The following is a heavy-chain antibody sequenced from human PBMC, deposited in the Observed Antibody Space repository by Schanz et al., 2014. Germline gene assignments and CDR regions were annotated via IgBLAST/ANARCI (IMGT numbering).Heavy chain of an antibody. D-gene: IGHD3-16*02. CDR3: ARDNRYYLLDY. V-gene: IGHV3-64*01. CDR1: GFTASSHS. Sequence: EVQLVESGGGLIQPGGSLRLSCAASGFTASSHSMNWVRQAPGKGLEYVSSISSKGDMTFYGNSVKGRFTISRDNSKNTLYLQLGSLSAEDTAVYFCARDNRYYLLDYWGQGALVTVSS. CDR2: ISSKGDMT. J-gene: IGHJ4*02.